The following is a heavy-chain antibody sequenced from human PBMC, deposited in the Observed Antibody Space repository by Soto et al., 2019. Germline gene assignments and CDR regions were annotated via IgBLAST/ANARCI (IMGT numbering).Heavy chain of an antibody. J-gene: IGHJ4*02. V-gene: IGHV3-30*18. Sequence: GGSLRLSCAASGFTFSSYGMHWVRQAPGKGLEWVAVISYDGSNKYYADSVKGRFTISRDNSKNTLYLQMNSLRAEDTAVYYCAKEEQWLVGGGYYFDYWGQGTLVTV. CDR3: AKEEQWLVGGGYYFDY. CDR1: GFTFSSYG. D-gene: IGHD6-19*01. CDR2: ISYDGSNK.